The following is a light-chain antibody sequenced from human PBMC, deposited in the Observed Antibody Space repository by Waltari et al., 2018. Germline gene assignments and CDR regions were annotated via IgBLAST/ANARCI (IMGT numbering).Light chain of an antibody. CDR2: EGS. V-gene: IGLV2-23*03. Sequence: QSALTQPASVSGSPEQSITIPCTGTRSDVGSYNLASWYQQHPGKAPKLMIYEGSKRPSGISSRFSGSKSGNTASLTISGLQAEDEADYYCSSYAGSTTFVIFGGGTKLTVL. CDR3: SSYAGSTTFVI. J-gene: IGLJ2*01. CDR1: RSDVGSYNL.